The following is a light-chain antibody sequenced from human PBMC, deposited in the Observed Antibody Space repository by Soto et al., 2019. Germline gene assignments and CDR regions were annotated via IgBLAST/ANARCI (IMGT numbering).Light chain of an antibody. CDR2: RNN. CDR1: FSNIGSNF. CDR3: ASWDDSLSGVV. Sequence: QSVLTQPPSASGTPGQTVTISCSGRFSNIGSNFIYWYQQLPGTAPKLLIYRNNKRPSGVPDRFSASKSGTSASLAISGLRSEDDADYHCASWDDSLSGVVFGGGTKLTVL. J-gene: IGLJ3*02. V-gene: IGLV1-47*01.